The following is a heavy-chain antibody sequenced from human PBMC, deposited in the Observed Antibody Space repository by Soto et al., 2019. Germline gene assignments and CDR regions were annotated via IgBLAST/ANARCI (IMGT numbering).Heavy chain of an antibody. CDR2: ISSSGSTI. CDR1: GFTFSDYY. V-gene: IGHV3-11*01. D-gene: IGHD2-2*02. Sequence: GGSLRLSCAASGFTFSDYYMSWIRQAPGKGLEWVSYISSSGSTIYYADSVKGRFTISRDNAKNSLYLQMNSLRAEDTAVYYCARLKVVPAAIGYYYYMDVWGKGTTVTVSS. J-gene: IGHJ6*03. CDR3: ARLKVVPAAIGYYYYMDV.